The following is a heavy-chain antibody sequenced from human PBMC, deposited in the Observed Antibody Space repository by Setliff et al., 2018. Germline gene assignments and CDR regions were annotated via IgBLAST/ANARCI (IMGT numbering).Heavy chain of an antibody. CDR2: INPNSGDT. Sequence: ASVKVSCKASGYTFTGYYLHWVRQAPGQGLEWMGWINPNSGDTSYAQKFQGGVTLTRDTSISTAYMELSSLRSDDTAVYYCARDPTNHFWSAYWPFWGQGTLVTVSS. CDR3: ARDPTNHFWSAYWPF. CDR1: GYTFTGYY. D-gene: IGHD3-3*02. J-gene: IGHJ4*02. V-gene: IGHV1-2*02.